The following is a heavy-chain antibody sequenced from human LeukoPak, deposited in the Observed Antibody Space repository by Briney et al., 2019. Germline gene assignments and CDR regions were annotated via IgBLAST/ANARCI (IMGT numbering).Heavy chain of an antibody. Sequence: GGSLRLSRAASGFTFSDYYMSWIPQAPGKGREWVSYISSSGSTIYYAESVEGRFTISRDNAKNTLYLQMNSLRAEDTAVYYCARDKRSYGFDYWGQGTLVTVSS. D-gene: IGHD3-16*01. CDR1: GFTFSDYY. J-gene: IGHJ4*02. CDR3: ARDKRSYGFDY. V-gene: IGHV3-11*04. CDR2: ISSSGSTI.